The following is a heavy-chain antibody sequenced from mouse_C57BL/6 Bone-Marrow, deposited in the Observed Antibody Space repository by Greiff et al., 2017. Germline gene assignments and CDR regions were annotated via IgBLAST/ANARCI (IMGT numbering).Heavy chain of an antibody. J-gene: IGHJ2*01. D-gene: IGHD1-1*01. CDR3: TSYYDGSSYLDY. CDR1: GFNIKDDY. Sequence: EVHLVESGAELVRPGASVKLSCTASGFNIKDDYMHWVKQRPEQGLEWIGWIDPENGATEYASQFQGKATITADTSSNTAYLQLSSLTSEDTAVYYCTSYYDGSSYLDYWGQGTTLTVSS. CDR2: IDPENGAT. V-gene: IGHV14-4*01.